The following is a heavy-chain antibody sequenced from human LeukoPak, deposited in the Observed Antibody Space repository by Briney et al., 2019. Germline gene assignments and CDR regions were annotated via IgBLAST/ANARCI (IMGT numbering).Heavy chain of an antibody. CDR2: IRKSGNT. Sequence: PSETLSLTCTVSGDSFSSSSHYWGCLRQPHGRELVWNVSIRKSGNTYYSPSLKSRVNISIDTSKSQLSLRLSSVTAADTAVYYCARHVHNEYGPGHYWGQRILVTVSS. V-gene: IGHV4-39*01. D-gene: IGHD4-17*01. CDR1: GDSFSSSSHY. J-gene: IGHJ4*02. CDR3: ARHVHNEYGPGHY.